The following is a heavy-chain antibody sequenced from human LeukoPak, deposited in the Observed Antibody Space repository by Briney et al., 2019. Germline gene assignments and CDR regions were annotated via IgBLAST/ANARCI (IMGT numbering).Heavy chain of an antibody. CDR2: INPDSGGT. Sequence: ASVKVSCKASGYTFTDYYMHWVRQAPGQGPEWMGWINPDSGGTKYAQKFQGRVTMTRDTSISAAYMELSRLRSDDTAVYYCARGPFYYDILTGYSDYWGQGTLVTVSS. CDR1: GYTFTDYY. CDR3: ARGPFYYDILTGYSDY. D-gene: IGHD3-9*01. V-gene: IGHV1-2*02. J-gene: IGHJ4*02.